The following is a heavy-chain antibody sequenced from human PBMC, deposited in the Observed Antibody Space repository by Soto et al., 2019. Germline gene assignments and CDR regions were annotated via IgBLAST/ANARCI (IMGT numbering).Heavy chain of an antibody. D-gene: IGHD2-15*01. V-gene: IGHV1-69*01. J-gene: IGHJ5*02. CDR2: SA. CDR1: GGTFSIYT. Sequence: QVQLVQSGAEVKKPGSSVKVSCKASGGTFSIYTISWVRQAPGQGLEWMGGSANSAQKFQGRLTVTADESTSTVYLELSSLTSEDTAVYYCAREGPPDIAWFDPWGQVTLVRVSS. CDR3: AREGPPDIAWFDP.